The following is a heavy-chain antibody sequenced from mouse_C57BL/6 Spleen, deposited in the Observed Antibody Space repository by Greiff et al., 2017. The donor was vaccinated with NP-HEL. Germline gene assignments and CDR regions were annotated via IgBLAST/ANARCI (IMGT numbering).Heavy chain of an antibody. D-gene: IGHD4-1*01. CDR1: GYAFSSYW. J-gene: IGHJ2*01. V-gene: IGHV1-80*01. Sequence: QVQLKESGAELVKPGASVKISCKASGYAFSSYWMNWVKQRPGKGLEWIGQIYPGDGDTNYNGKFKGKATLTADKSSSTAYMQLSSLTSEDSAVYFCARSEANWDLFDYWGQGTTLTVSS. CDR2: IYPGDGDT. CDR3: ARSEANWDLFDY.